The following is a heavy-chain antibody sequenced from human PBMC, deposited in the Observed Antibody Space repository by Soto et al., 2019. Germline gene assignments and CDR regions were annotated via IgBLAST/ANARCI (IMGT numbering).Heavy chain of an antibody. Sequence: SSETLSLTCVVSGGSISSGGYFWSWIRQPPGKGLEWIGYIYHSGSTYYNPSLKSRVTISVDRSKNQFSLKLSSVAAADTAVYYCARGLGPWGQGTLVTVSS. CDR2: IYHSGST. V-gene: IGHV4-30-2*01. D-gene: IGHD3-10*01. CDR1: GGSISSGGYF. CDR3: ARGLGP. J-gene: IGHJ5*02.